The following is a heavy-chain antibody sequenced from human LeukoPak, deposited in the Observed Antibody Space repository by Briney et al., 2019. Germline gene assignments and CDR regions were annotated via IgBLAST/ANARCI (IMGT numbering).Heavy chain of an antibody. CDR2: IYSSGST. CDR1: GGSISSYY. J-gene: IGHJ4*02. D-gene: IGHD4-23*01. V-gene: IGHV4-4*09. CDR3: ARTKRTPATDYFDY. Sequence: SETLSLTCSVSGGSISSYYWSWLRQPPGKGLEWIGYIYSSGSTTYNPSLQSRVTMSVDTSKNQFSLTVTSVTAADTAVYYCARTKRTPATDYFDYWGQGTLVTVSS.